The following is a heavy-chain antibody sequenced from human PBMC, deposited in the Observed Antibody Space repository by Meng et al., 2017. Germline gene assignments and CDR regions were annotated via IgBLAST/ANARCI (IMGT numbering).Heavy chain of an antibody. D-gene: IGHD3/OR15-3a*01. Sequence: QARLRVSVTTVLRLSAALSFSCSVDGGSFSGYYGCWTRQPPGKGLEWIGEINHSESTNYNPSLKSRVTISVDTSKNQFSLKLSSVTAADTAVYYCARVLDPVLVEFDYWGQGTLVTVSS. J-gene: IGHJ4*02. V-gene: IGHV4-34*01. CDR1: GGSFSGYY. CDR3: ARVLDPVLVEFDY. CDR2: INHSEST.